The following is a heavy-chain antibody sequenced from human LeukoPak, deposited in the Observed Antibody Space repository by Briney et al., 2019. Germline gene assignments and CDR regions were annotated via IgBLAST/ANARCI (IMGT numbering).Heavy chain of an antibody. D-gene: IGHD3-3*01. CDR3: ARDGGHDFWSGYRNYYFDY. CDR2: ISAYNGNT. J-gene: IGHJ4*02. V-gene: IGHV1-18*01. CDR1: GYTFTSYG. Sequence: ASVKVSCKASGYTFTSYGISWVRQAPGQGLEWMGWISAYNGNTNYAQKLQGRVTMTTDTSTSTAYMELRSLRSDDTAVYYCARDGGHDFWSGYRNYYFDYWGQGTLVTVSS.